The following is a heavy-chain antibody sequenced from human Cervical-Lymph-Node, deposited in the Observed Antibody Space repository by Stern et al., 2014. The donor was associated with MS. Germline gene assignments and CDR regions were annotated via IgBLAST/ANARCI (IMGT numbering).Heavy chain of an antibody. Sequence: VQLVESGGGVVQPGRSLRLSCAASGFTFSSYGMHWVRQAPGKGLEWVAVIWYDGSNKYYADSVKGRFTISRDKSKNTLYLQMSSLRAEDTAVYYCARSSSPSPYYYYGMDVWGQGTTVTVSS. D-gene: IGHD6-13*01. V-gene: IGHV3-33*01. CDR2: IWYDGSNK. CDR3: ARSSSPSPYYYYGMDV. CDR1: GFTFSSYG. J-gene: IGHJ6*02.